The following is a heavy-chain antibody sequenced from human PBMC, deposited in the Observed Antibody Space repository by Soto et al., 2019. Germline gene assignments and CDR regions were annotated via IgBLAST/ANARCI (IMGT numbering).Heavy chain of an antibody. Sequence: QVQLVESGGGVVQPGRSLRLSCAASGFTFSNDGMHWVRQAPGKGLEWVAVISYDGSRKYYEDSVGGRFTISRDNSKNTLYLEMNSLGPEDTAVYYCTKEAMDRGVIGDYWGQGTLVTVSS. CDR3: TKEAMDRGVIGDY. V-gene: IGHV3-30*18. CDR2: ISYDGSRK. J-gene: IGHJ4*02. D-gene: IGHD3-16*02. CDR1: GFTFSNDG.